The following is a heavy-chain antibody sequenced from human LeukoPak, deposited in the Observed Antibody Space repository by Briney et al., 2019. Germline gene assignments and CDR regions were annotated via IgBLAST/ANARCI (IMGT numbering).Heavy chain of an antibody. D-gene: IGHD1-20*01. CDR2: ISGGGGST. V-gene: IGHV3-23*01. CDR3: ARDESYNWNYFDY. CDR1: GFTFSSYA. Sequence: PGGSLRLSCAASGFTFSSYAMSWVRQAPGKGLEWVSAISGGGGSTHYADSVKGRFTISRDNSKNTLYLQMNSLRAEDTAVYYCARDESYNWNYFDYWGQGTLVTVSS. J-gene: IGHJ4*02.